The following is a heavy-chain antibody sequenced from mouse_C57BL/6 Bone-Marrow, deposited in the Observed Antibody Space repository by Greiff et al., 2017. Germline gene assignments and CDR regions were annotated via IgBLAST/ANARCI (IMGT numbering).Heavy chain of an antibody. CDR2: ISSGGSYT. J-gene: IGHJ2*01. CDR3: ARHRYYYGSSYDY. D-gene: IGHD1-1*01. CDR1: GFTFSSYG. V-gene: IGHV5-6*01. Sequence: EVQVVESGGDLVKPGGSLKLSCAASGFTFSSYGMSWVRQTPDKRLEWVATISSGGSYTYYPDSVKGRFTISRDNAKNTLYLQMRSLKSEDTTMYYCARHRYYYGSSYDYWGQGTTLTVSS.